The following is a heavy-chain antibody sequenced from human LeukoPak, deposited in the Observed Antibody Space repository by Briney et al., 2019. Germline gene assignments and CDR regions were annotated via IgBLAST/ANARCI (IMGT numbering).Heavy chain of an antibody. CDR3: ARSGGNYYYYYMDV. D-gene: IGHD3-16*01. V-gene: IGHV3-48*01. CDR1: GFTFSYYS. CDR2: ISSSSSSI. Sequence: GGSLRLSCAASGFTFSYYSMNWVRQAPGKGLEWVSYISSSSSSIYYADSVKGRFTTSRDNAKNSLFLQMNSLRAEDTAVYYCARSGGNYYYYYMDVRGKGTTVTVSS. J-gene: IGHJ6*03.